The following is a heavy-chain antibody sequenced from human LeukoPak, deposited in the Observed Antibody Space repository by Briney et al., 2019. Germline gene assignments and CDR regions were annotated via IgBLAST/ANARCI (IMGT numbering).Heavy chain of an antibody. CDR1: GFTFSSYW. CDR2: INNDGSTT. J-gene: IGHJ4*02. D-gene: IGHD3-10*01. Sequence: GGSLRLSCGASGFTFSSYWMHWVRQVPGKGLVWVSRINNDGSTTRYADSVKGRFTISRDNAKNTVYLQMNSLRAEDTAVYYCVRGGVTGSGTYYVLNWGQGTLITVSS. CDR3: VRGGVTGSGTYYVLN. V-gene: IGHV3-74*01.